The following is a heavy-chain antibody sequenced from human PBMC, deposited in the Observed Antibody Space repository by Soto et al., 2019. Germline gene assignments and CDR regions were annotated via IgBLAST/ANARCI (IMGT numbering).Heavy chain of an antibody. V-gene: IGHV3-7*03. D-gene: IGHD2-2*01. Sequence: GGSLRLSCAASGFTFSSYAMHWVRQAPGKGLEWVANIKFDGSEKQYVDSVRGRFSISRDNFRNSLFLQMNSLRAGDTAIYYCVKDGGYCSSATCYSPRNHYFDSWGQGTLVTVSS. CDR3: VKDGGYCSSATCYSPRNHYFDS. CDR2: IKFDGSEK. J-gene: IGHJ4*02. CDR1: GFTFSSYA.